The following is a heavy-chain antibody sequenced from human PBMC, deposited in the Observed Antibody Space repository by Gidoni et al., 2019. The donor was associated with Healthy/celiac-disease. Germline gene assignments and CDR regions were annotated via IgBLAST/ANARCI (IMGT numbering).Heavy chain of an antibody. CDR3: ARGLYYDFWSGYYKTKPFDY. J-gene: IGHJ4*02. CDR1: GGSFRGYY. CDR2: INHSGST. D-gene: IGHD3-3*01. Sequence: QVQLQQWGAGLLKPSETLSLTCAVYGGSFRGYYWSWIRQPPGKGLEWIGEINHSGSTNYNPSLKSRVTISVDTSKNQFSLKLSSVTAADTAVYYCARGLYYDFWSGYYKTKPFDYWGQGTLVTVSS. V-gene: IGHV4-34*01.